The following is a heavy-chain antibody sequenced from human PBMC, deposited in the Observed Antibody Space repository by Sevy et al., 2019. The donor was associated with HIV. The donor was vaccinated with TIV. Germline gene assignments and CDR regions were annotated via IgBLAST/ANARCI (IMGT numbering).Heavy chain of an antibody. Sequence: ASVKVSCKSSTYSFTAYYIHWVRQAPGQGLEWMGWINPNAGGSGGTNYAQNFQGRVTMTSDASINTAYMELTRLRSDDTAVYYCARGRLFSPGYYSDYWGQGTLVTVSS. J-gene: IGHJ4*02. CDR1: TYSFTAYY. D-gene: IGHD3-9*01. CDR3: ARGRLFSPGYYSDY. V-gene: IGHV1-2*02. CDR2: INPNAGGSGGT.